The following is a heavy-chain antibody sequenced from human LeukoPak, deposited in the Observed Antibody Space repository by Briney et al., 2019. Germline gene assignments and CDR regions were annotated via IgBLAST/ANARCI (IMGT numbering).Heavy chain of an antibody. Sequence: PSETLSLTCTVSGYSISSGYYWGWIRQPPGKGLEWIGEIYHSGSTNYNPSLKSRVTISVDKSKNQFSLKLSSVTAADTAVYYCARCKKNNYDSSGYHGDWFDPWGQGTLVTVSS. CDR3: ARCKKNNYDSSGYHGDWFDP. CDR2: IYHSGST. CDR1: GYSISSGYY. V-gene: IGHV4-38-2*02. D-gene: IGHD3-22*01. J-gene: IGHJ5*02.